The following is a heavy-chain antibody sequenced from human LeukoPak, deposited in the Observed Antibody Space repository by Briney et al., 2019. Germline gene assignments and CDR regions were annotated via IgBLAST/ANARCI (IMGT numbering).Heavy chain of an antibody. J-gene: IGHJ4*02. CDR3: AKGAKGEQWLY. D-gene: IGHD6-19*01. CDR2: MNPNRGKT. V-gene: IGHV1-8*01. Sequence: GASVKVSCKASGYTFTSYDINWVRQATGQGGEWMGWMNPNRGKTGYAQKFQGRVTMNRNTSISTAYMELSSLRSEDTATYYCAKGAKGEQWLYWGQGTLVTVSS. CDR1: GYTFTSYD.